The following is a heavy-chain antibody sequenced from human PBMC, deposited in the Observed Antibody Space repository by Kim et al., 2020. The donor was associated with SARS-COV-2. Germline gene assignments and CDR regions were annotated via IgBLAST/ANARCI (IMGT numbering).Heavy chain of an antibody. J-gene: IGHJ3*02. D-gene: IGHD3-10*01. Sequence: AESVKGLFTISRDNAKNSLYLQMNSLRAEDTAVYYCARVFRGSGKDAFDIWGQGTMVTVSS. CDR3: ARVFRGSGKDAFDI. V-gene: IGHV3-21*01.